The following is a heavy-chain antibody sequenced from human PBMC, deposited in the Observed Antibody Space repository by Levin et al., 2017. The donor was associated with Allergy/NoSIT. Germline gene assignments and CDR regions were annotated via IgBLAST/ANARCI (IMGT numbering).Heavy chain of an antibody. J-gene: IGHJ4*02. CDR3: AKDAQRGSDQPYYYDW. CDR1: GFTFNNYA. Sequence: GGSLRLSCAASGFTFNNYAMSWVRQAPGKGLEWVSAIINSGVGTYYADSVKGRFTISRDNSKNTMYLQMNSLRAEDTAVYFCAKDAQRGSDQPYYYDWRRQGTLVTAAS. V-gene: IGHV3-23*01. D-gene: IGHD6-19*01. CDR2: IINSGVGT.